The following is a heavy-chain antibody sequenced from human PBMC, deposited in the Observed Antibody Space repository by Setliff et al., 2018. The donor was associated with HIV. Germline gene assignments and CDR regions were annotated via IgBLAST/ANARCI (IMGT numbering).Heavy chain of an antibody. V-gene: IGHV4-59*12. CDR1: GDSISSYY. J-gene: IGHJ4*02. CDR2: VHSSGTT. Sequence: SETLSLTCTVSGDSISSYYWNWIRQPPGEGLEWIAYVHSSGTTNYNPSLKSRVTISVDTSKNQFTLRLSSVTAADTAVYYCAREQQLALDYWGQGTLVTVSS. D-gene: IGHD6-13*01. CDR3: AREQQLALDY.